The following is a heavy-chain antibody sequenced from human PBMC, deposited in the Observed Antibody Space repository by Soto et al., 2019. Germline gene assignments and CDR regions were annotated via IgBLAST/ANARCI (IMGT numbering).Heavy chain of an antibody. J-gene: IGHJ4*02. CDR1: GFTFSDYY. CDR3: ARGGDILTGYYKLDY. Sequence: GSLRLSCAASGFTFSDYYMSWIRQAPGKGLEWVSYISSSSSYTNYADSVKGRFTISRDNAKNSLYLQMNSLRAEDTAVYYCARGGDILTGYYKLDYWGQGTLVNVS. D-gene: IGHD3-9*01. V-gene: IGHV3-11*05. CDR2: ISSSSSYT.